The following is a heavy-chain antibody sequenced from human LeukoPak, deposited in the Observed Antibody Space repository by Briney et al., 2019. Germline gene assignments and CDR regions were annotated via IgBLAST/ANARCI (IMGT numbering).Heavy chain of an antibody. CDR1: GFTFSNHA. CDR3: ARGEEFYDSSGYRRLDY. CDR2: ISSNGANT. J-gene: IGHJ4*02. V-gene: IGHV3-64*01. D-gene: IGHD3-22*01. Sequence: GGSLRPSCAASGFTFSNHAMHWVRQAPGKALEYVAVISSNGANTFHAKSLNDRFTISRDNSKNILYLQMGSLRAEDMAVYYCARGEEFYDSSGYRRLDYRGQGTLVVVSS.